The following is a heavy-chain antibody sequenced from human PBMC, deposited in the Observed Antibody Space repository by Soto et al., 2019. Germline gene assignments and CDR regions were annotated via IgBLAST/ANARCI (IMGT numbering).Heavy chain of an antibody. D-gene: IGHD3-10*01. Sequence: PGGSLRLSRAASGFALRSFAMDWVRQAPGKGLEWVSYINMDGGSTHYAESVKGRFTISRDNARNSLSLQMDSLRVEDTAVYYCVRDHSGLKDFDYWGQGP. CDR3: VRDHSGLKDFDY. J-gene: IGHJ4*02. V-gene: IGHV3-48*01. CDR2: INMDGGST. CDR1: GFALRSFA.